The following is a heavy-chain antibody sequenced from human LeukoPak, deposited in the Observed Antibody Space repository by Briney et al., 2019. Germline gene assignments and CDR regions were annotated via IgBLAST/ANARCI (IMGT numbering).Heavy chain of an antibody. V-gene: IGHV3-7*01. CDR2: IKQDGSEK. D-gene: IGHD3-22*01. CDR1: GFTFSSYW. J-gene: IGHJ4*02. CDR3: AREYNYDSSGIKDY. Sequence: PGGSLRLSCAASGFTFSSYWMSWVRQAPGKGLEWVADIKQDGSEKYYVDSVKGRFTISRDNAKNSLYLQMNSLRAEDTAVYYCAREYNYDSSGIKDYWGQGTLVTVSS.